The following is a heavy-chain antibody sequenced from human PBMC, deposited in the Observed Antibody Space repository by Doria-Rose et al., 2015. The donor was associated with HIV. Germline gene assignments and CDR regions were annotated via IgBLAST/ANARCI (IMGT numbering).Heavy chain of an antibody. D-gene: IGHD6-13*01. J-gene: IGHJ4*02. V-gene: IGHV2-26*01. Sequence: QESGPVPVKPTETLTLTCTVSGVSLSSPGMGVSWIRQPPGKALEWLANIFSDDERSYKTSLKSRLTISSGNSKSQVVLTMTDMDPVDTATYYCARIKSSRWYHKYYFDFWGQGTLVIVSA. CDR2: IFSDDER. CDR3: ARIKSSRWYHKYYFDF. CDR1: GVSLSSPGMG.